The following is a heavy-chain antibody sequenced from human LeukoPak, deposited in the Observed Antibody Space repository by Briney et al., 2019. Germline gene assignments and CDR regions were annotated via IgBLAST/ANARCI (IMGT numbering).Heavy chain of an antibody. CDR1: GFAFSTSG. V-gene: IGHV3-30*02. Sequence: PGGSLRLSCAASGFAFSTSGMHWVRQAPGKGLEWVALIRYDSSEKYYADSVKGRFTVSRDNSKNTLYLQMNSLRPEDTAVYYCARDGYDILTGYSPFDYWGQGTLVTVSS. CDR3: ARDGYDILTGYSPFDY. D-gene: IGHD3-9*01. J-gene: IGHJ4*02. CDR2: IRYDSSEK.